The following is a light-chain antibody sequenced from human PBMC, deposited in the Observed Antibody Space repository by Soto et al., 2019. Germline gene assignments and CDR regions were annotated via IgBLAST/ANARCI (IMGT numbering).Light chain of an antibody. CDR1: NSNIGSHL. V-gene: IGLV1-44*01. J-gene: IGLJ3*02. Sequence: QSVLTQPPSASGAPGQRVTISCSGSNSNIGSHLVNWYQQVPGTAPKLLIYTNNQRPSGVPDRFCDSKSGTSASLAISGLQSEDEADYYCAAWDGSLQSWVFGGGTKVTVL. CDR2: TNN. CDR3: AAWDGSLQSWV.